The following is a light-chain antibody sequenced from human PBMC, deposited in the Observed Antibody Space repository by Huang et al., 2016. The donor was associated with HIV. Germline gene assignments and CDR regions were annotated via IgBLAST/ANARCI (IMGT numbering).Light chain of an antibody. CDR2: VAS. V-gene: IGKV1-33*01. Sequence: DILMTQSPSSLTASVGDRVTITCQASQDIGNYLNWYQEKPGKAPKLLIDVASNLETGVPSRFSGSGSGTDFIFTISSLQPEDIAKYYCQQSWTFGQGTKVEIK. CDR3: QQSWT. J-gene: IGKJ1*01. CDR1: QDIGNY.